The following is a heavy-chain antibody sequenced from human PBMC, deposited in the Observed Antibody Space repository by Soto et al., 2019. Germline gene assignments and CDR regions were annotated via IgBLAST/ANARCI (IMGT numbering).Heavy chain of an antibody. V-gene: IGHV4-31*03. J-gene: IGHJ3*02. D-gene: IGHD2-8*01. CDR3: ARSAQWNAFDI. CDR1: GGSISSVHYY. Sequence: QVQLQESGPGLVKPSETLSLNCTVAGGSISSVHYYWSWIRQHPGKGLEWIGYISYSGSTFYNPSLKSRLTVSVDTSKNRFSLKLTSVTAADTAASYCARSAQWNAFDIWGQGTMVIVSS. CDR2: ISYSGST.